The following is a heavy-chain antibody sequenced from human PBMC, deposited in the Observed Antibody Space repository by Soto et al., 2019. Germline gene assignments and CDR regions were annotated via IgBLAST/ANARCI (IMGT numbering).Heavy chain of an antibody. D-gene: IGHD3-22*01. CDR3: ARGRPSITMIVVVMRVRYFDL. CDR2: INHSGST. CDR1: GGSFSGYY. V-gene: IGHV4-34*01. Sequence: QVQLQQWGAGLLKPSETLSLTCAVYGGSFSGYYWSWIRQPPGKGLEWIGEINHSGSTNYNPSLKSRVTISVDTSKNQFSLKLSSVTAADTAVYYCARGRPSITMIVVVMRVRYFDLWGRGTLVTVSS. J-gene: IGHJ2*01.